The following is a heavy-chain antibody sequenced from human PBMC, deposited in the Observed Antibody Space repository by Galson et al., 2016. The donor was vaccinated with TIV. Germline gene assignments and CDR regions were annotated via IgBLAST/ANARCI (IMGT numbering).Heavy chain of an antibody. Sequence: SLRLSCAASGFTFDDYAMHWVRQVPGRGLEWVSVISWNSGSTAYADSVKGRFIISRDNAKKSLYLQMNSLRAEDTALYYCAKGQLRAARRFYYMDVWGKGTTVTVSS. J-gene: IGHJ6*03. D-gene: IGHD1-1*01. V-gene: IGHV3-9*01. CDR3: AKGQLRAARRFYYMDV. CDR1: GFTFDDYA. CDR2: ISWNSGST.